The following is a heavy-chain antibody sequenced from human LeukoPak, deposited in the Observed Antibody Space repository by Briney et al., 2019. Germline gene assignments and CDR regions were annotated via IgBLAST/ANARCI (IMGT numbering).Heavy chain of an antibody. V-gene: IGHV3-53*01. CDR3: ARGPDYYDSSGYLNY. J-gene: IGHJ4*02. CDR2: IYSGGST. D-gene: IGHD3-22*01. Sequence: GGSLRLSCAASGFTVSSNYMSWVRHAPGKGLEWVSVIYSGGSTYYADSVKGRFTISRDNSKNTLYLQMNSLRAEDTAVYYCARGPDYYDSSGYLNYWGQGTLVTVSS. CDR1: GFTVSSNY.